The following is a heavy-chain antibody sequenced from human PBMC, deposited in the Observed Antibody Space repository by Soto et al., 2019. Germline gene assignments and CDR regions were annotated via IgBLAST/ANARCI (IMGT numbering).Heavy chain of an antibody. Sequence: QVQLVQSGAEVKEPGSSVKVSCKASGDLFNNHAFNWVRQAPGQGLEWMGRISPLFSTTNYAQKFQGRVTIGTDELTTIVYLEVNNLESDXTXMXYCAASSAIAAAGYXKFWGQGTLVTVS. D-gene: IGHD6-13*01. CDR1: GDLFNNHA. CDR2: ISPLFSTT. CDR3: AASSAIAAAGYXKF. J-gene: IGHJ4*02. V-gene: IGHV1-69*01.